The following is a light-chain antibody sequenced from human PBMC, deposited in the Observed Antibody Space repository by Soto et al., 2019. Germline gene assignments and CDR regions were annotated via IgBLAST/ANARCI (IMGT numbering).Light chain of an antibody. CDR3: ATWDGSLPGEV. CDR1: SSDVGGYNY. Sequence: QSVLTQPPSASGSPGQSVAISCTGTSSDVGGYNYVSWYQQHPGKAPKLMIYEVNKRPSGVPDRFSGSKSGNTASLTVSGLQAEDEADYYCATWDGSLPGEVFGGGTKLTVL. CDR2: EVN. J-gene: IGLJ2*01. V-gene: IGLV2-8*01.